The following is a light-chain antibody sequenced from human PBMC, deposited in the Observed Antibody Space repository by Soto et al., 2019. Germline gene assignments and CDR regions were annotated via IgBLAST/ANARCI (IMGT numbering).Light chain of an antibody. CDR1: LPISNY. V-gene: IGKV1-27*01. Sequence: DIQMTQSPSSLSASVGDRVTITCRASLPISNYLAWYQQKPGKIPNLLIYAASTRATGLPARFSGSGSGTDFTLTISGLQSEDFAVYYCQQYNNWPRTFGQGTKVDIK. J-gene: IGKJ1*01. CDR2: AAS. CDR3: QQYNNWPRT.